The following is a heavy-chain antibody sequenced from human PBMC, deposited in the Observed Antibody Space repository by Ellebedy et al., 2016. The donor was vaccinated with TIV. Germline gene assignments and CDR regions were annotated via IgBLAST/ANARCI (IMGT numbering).Heavy chain of an antibody. CDR1: GDSISSDHW. J-gene: IGHJ4*02. CDR2: IYHFGTT. V-gene: IGHV4-4*02. CDR3: ARETVATIQPIDY. D-gene: IGHD5-12*01. Sequence: SETLSLTCSVSGDSISSDHWWNWVRQPPGKGLEWIGEIYHFGTTNNNPSLKSRVTMSVDKSKNQFSLKLSSVTAADTAVYYCARETVATIQPIDYWGQGTLVTVSS.